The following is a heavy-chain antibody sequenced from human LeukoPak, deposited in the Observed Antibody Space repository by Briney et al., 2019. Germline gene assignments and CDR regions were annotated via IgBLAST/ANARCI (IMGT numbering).Heavy chain of an antibody. CDR3: AGRSRSAWYYDY. D-gene: IGHD6-19*01. CDR2: IYYSGSA. V-gene: IGHV4-59*01. CDR1: GGSISSYY. J-gene: IGHJ4*02. Sequence: SETLSLTCTVSGGSISSYYWSWIRQPPGKGLEWIGYIYYSGSATYNPSLKSRVTISLNTSKNQFSLKLSSVTAADTALYYCAGRSRSAWYYDYWAQGTLVSVPS.